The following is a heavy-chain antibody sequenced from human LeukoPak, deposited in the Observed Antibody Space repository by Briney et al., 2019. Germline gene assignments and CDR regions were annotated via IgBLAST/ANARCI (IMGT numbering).Heavy chain of an antibody. CDR2: ISSSGSTI. J-gene: IGHJ4*02. D-gene: IGHD6-13*01. CDR3: ASYPPIAAAGTNY. Sequence: PGGSLRLSCAVSGFTFSDYYMSGIRQAPGKGLEWVSYISSSGSTIYYADSVKGRFTISRDNAKNSLYLQMNSLRAEDTAVYYCASYPPIAAAGTNYWGQGTLVTVSS. V-gene: IGHV3-11*04. CDR1: GFTFSDYY.